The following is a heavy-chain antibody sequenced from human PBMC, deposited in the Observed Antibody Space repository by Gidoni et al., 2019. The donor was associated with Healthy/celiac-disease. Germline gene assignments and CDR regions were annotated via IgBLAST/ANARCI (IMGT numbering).Heavy chain of an antibody. CDR2: ISSSSSDI. V-gene: IGHV3-21*01. Sequence: PGKGLEWVSSISSSSSDIYYADSVKGRFTISRDNAKNSLYLQMNSLRAEDTAVYYCASHYYYGSHYFDYWGQGTLVTVSS. D-gene: IGHD3-22*01. J-gene: IGHJ4*02. CDR3: ASHYYYGSHYFDY.